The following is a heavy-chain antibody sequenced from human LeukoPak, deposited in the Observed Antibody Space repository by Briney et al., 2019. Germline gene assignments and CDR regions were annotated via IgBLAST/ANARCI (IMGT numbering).Heavy chain of an antibody. Sequence: PGGSLRLSCAASGFTFSSYAMSWVRQAPGKGLEWVSAISGSGGSTYYADSVKVRFTISRDNSKNTLYLQMNSLRAEDTAVYYCAKDRDYMNYFDYWGQGTLVTVSS. CDR1: GFTFSSYA. D-gene: IGHD4-11*01. CDR2: ISGSGGST. V-gene: IGHV3-23*01. CDR3: AKDRDYMNYFDY. J-gene: IGHJ4*02.